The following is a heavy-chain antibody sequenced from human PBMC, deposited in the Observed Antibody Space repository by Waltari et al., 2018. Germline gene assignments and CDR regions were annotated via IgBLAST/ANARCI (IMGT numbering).Heavy chain of an antibody. CDR2: ISSSSSYT. V-gene: IGHV3-11*06. D-gene: IGHD4-17*01. J-gene: IGHJ4*02. Sequence: QVQLVESGGGLVKPGGSLRLSCAASGFTFSDYYMSWIRQAPGKGLEWVSYISSSSSYTNYADSVKGRFTISRDNAKNSLYLQMNSLRAEDTAVYYCATRGPLRRLRLFDYWGQGTLVTVSS. CDR3: ATRGPLRRLRLFDY. CDR1: GFTFSDYY.